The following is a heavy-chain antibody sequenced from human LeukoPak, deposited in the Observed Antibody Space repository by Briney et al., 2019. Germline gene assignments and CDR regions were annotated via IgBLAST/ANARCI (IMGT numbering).Heavy chain of an antibody. CDR1: GFTFSDYY. D-gene: IGHD3-16*01. J-gene: IGHJ4*02. V-gene: IGHV3-11*04. CDR2: ISSSGSTI. Sequence: PGGSLRLSCADSGFTFSDYYMSWIRQAPGKGLEWVSYISSSGSTIYYADSVKGRFTISRDNAKNSLYLQMNSLRAEDTAVYYCARDPVADLGCYFDYWGQGTLVTVSS. CDR3: ARDPVADLGCYFDY.